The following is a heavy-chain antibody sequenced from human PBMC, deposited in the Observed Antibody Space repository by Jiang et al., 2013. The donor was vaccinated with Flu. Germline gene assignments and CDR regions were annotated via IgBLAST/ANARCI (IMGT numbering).Heavy chain of an antibody. Sequence: VRQAPGQGLEWMGWISAYNGNTNYAQKLQGRVTMTTDTSTSTAYMELRSLRSDDTAVYYCARVPAGRRGYSSSSANWFDPWGQGTLVTVSS. V-gene: IGHV1-18*01. CDR2: ISAYNGNT. CDR3: ARVPAGRRGYSSSSANWFDP. D-gene: IGHD6-6*01. J-gene: IGHJ5*02.